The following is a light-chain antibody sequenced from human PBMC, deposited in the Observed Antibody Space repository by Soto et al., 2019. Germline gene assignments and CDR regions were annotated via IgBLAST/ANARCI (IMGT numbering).Light chain of an antibody. V-gene: IGKV1-9*01. J-gene: IGKJ4*01. CDR2: AAS. CDR1: QGLSSY. Sequence: IQLTQSPSSLSVSVGDRVTITCRASQGLSSYLAWYQQKPGKAPKLLIYAASTLQSGVPSRFSGSGSETDFTLTISSLQAEDFATYYCQQLNSYPLTFGGGTKVDIK. CDR3: QQLNSYPLT.